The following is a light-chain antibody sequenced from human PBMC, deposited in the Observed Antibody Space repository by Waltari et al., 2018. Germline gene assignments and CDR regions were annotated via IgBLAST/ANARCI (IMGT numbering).Light chain of an antibody. V-gene: IGKV1-5*03. Sequence: IQMTQSPSRLSASLGDRVTINCRASESVSTWLAWYQQKPGKAPKLLIYRASSLEGEVPSRFTGSGYGTEFTHTINNLQPEDFATYFCQQYASTSLTFGGGTEVEI. J-gene: IGKJ4*01. CDR2: RAS. CDR3: QQYASTSLT. CDR1: ESVSTW.